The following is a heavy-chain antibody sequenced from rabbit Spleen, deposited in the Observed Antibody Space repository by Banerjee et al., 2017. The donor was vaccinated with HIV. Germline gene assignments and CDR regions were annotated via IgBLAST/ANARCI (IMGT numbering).Heavy chain of an antibody. J-gene: IGHJ6*01. V-gene: IGHV1S45*01. CDR3: ARTYITNGADFINL. Sequence: QEQLEESGGDLVKPEGSLTLTCTASGFSFSNSYWICWVRQAPGKGLEWIACIYAGSSGSTDYANWAKGRFTISKTSSTTVTLQMSSLTAADTATYFCARTYITNGADFINLWGQGTLVTVS. D-gene: IGHD1-1*01. CDR2: IYAGSSGST. CDR1: GFSFSNSYW.